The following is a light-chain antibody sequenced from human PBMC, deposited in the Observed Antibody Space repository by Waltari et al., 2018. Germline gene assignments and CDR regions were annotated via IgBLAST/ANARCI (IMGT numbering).Light chain of an antibody. CDR3: QHYVRLPAT. J-gene: IGKJ1*01. CDR2: GTS. V-gene: IGKV3-20*01. Sequence: DIVLTQSPGTLYLSPGERTTLFCRASQSVGRTLAWYQQKPGQAPRLHIYGTSSRATDIPDRFSGSGSGTDFSLTINRLEPEDFAVYYCQHYVRLPATFGQGTKVEIK. CDR1: QSVGRT.